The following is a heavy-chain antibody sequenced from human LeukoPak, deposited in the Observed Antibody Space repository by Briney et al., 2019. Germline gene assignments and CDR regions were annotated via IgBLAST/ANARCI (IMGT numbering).Heavy chain of an antibody. J-gene: IGHJ4*02. CDR2: ISSNGGST. Sequence: GGSLRLSCPASGFTFSSYAMHWVRQAPGKGLEYVSAISSNGGSTYYADSVKGRFTISRDNSKNTLYLQMSSLRAEDTAMYYCVKGPPTGVRTYFDYWGQGTLVTVSS. V-gene: IGHV3-64D*06. CDR1: GFTFSSYA. D-gene: IGHD4/OR15-4a*01. CDR3: VKGPPTGVRTYFDY.